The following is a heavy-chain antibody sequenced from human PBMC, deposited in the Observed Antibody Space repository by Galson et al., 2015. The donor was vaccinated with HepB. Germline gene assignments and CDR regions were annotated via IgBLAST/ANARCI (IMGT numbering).Heavy chain of an antibody. Sequence: SLRLSCAASGFTFSDYAMNWVRQAPGKGLEWVSFIRGSGDVTFYADSVKGRFTISRDNTKNALFLQMNSLRVADTAIYYCAKDKSGPFAFDAFDMWGQGTLVTVSS. CDR1: GFTFSDYA. CDR2: IRGSGDVT. CDR3: AKDKSGPFAFDAFDM. D-gene: IGHD5-12*01. J-gene: IGHJ3*02. V-gene: IGHV3-23*01.